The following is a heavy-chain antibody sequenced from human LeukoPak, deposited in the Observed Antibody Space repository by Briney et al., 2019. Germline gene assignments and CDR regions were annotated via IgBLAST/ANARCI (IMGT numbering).Heavy chain of an antibody. CDR1: GGSFSGYY. CDR2: INHSGST. CDR3: ARLGFDIPYYYDSSGYPPD. Sequence: NASETLSLTCAVYGGSFSGYYWSWIRQPPGKGLEWIGEINHSGSTNYNPSLKSRVTISVDTSKNQFSLKLSSVTAADTAVYYCARLGFDIPYYYDSSGYPPDWGQGTLATVSS. J-gene: IGHJ4*02. V-gene: IGHV4-34*01. D-gene: IGHD3-22*01.